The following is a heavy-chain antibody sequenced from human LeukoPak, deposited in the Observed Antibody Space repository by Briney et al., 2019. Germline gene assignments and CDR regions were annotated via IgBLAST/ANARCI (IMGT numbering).Heavy chain of an antibody. V-gene: IGHV1-69*05. D-gene: IGHD2-2*01. J-gene: IGHJ4*02. Sequence: ASVKVSCKASGGTFSSYAISWVRPAPGQGLEWMGGIIPIFGTANYAQKFQGRVTITTDESTSTAYMELSSLRSEDTAVYYCARGEVPAAAPGPYFDYWGQGTLVTVSS. CDR2: IIPIFGTA. CDR1: GGTFSSYA. CDR3: ARGEVPAAAPGPYFDY.